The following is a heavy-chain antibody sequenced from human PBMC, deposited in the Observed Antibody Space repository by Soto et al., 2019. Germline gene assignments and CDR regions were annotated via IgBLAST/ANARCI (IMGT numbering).Heavy chain of an antibody. D-gene: IGHD6-13*01. CDR1: GGTFSSYA. J-gene: IGHJ6*02. Sequence: SVKVSCKASGGTFSSYAISWVRQAPGQGLEWMGGIIPIFGTANYAQKFQGRVTITADESTSTAYMELSSLRSEDTAVYYCAVGAAGPSLYYYYYGMDVWGQGTTVTVSS. V-gene: IGHV1-69*13. CDR2: IIPIFGTA. CDR3: AVGAAGPSLYYYYYGMDV.